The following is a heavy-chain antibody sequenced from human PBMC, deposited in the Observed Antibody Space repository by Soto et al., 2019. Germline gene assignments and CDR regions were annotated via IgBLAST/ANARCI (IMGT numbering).Heavy chain of an antibody. CDR3: ARHEVYFASGSSSGWFGP. V-gene: IGHV4-4*02. Sequence: SETLSLTCAVSGGSISSNKWWSWVRQPPGKGLEWIGEIYHSGSTNYNPSLKSRVTISVDKSKNQFSLKLSSVTAADTAVYYCARHEVYFASGSSSGWFGPWGQGTLVTVSS. CDR1: GGSISSNKW. CDR2: IYHSGST. D-gene: IGHD3-10*01. J-gene: IGHJ5*02.